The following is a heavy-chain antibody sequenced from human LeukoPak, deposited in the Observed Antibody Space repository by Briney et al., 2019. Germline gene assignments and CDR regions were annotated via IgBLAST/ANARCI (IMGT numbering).Heavy chain of an antibody. CDR1: GFTFSSYA. J-gene: IGHJ4*02. CDR2: IRFDGSNK. V-gene: IGHV3-30*02. D-gene: IGHD3-16*01. Sequence: TGGSLRLSCAASGFTFSSYAMHWVRQAPGKGLEWVAFIRFDGSNKYYADSVKGRFTISRDNSKNTLYLQTNNVRAEDTALYYCARDLEAWSYGYEGFDYWGQGTLVTVSS. CDR3: ARDLEAWSYGYEGFDY.